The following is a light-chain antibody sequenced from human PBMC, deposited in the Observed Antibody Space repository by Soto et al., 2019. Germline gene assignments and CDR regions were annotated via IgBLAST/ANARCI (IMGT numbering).Light chain of an antibody. CDR2: DTS. CDR3: QLRNSNCQYS. V-gene: IGKV3-11*01. Sequence: ELVLTQSPATLSLSPGERATLSCRASQSVSGFSAWYQQKLSQAPRLLIYDTSNRATGIPARFSGSGSGTDFTLTISGLGPEDFAVYYCQLRNSNCQYSLVLGTRLEI. J-gene: IGKJ2*03. CDR1: QSVSGF.